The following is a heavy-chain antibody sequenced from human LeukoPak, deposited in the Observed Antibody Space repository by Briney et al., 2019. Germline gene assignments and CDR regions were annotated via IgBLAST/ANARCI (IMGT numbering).Heavy chain of an antibody. Sequence: PGGSLRLSCAASGFTFSTNAMSWVRQAPGKGLEWVSSISSSSSYIYYADSVKGRFTISRDNAKNSLYLQMNSLRAEDTAVYYCARDGGSSGYSEIAEYFQHWGQGTLVTVSS. J-gene: IGHJ1*01. CDR2: ISSSSSYI. V-gene: IGHV3-21*01. CDR1: GFTFSTNA. D-gene: IGHD3-22*01. CDR3: ARDGGSSGYSEIAEYFQH.